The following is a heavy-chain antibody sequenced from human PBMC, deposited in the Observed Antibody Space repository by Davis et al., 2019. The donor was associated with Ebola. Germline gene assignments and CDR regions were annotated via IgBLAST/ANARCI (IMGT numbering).Heavy chain of an antibody. CDR3: ARAGLDIVVVVAPDWFDP. Sequence: GESLKISCAASGFTFSDYYMSWIRQAPGKGLEWVSYISSSGSTIYYADSVKGRFTISRDNAKNSLYLQMNSLRAEDTAVYYCARAGLDIVVVVAPDWFDPWGQGTLVTVSS. V-gene: IGHV3-11*01. CDR1: GFTFSDYY. CDR2: ISSSGSTI. J-gene: IGHJ5*02. D-gene: IGHD2-15*01.